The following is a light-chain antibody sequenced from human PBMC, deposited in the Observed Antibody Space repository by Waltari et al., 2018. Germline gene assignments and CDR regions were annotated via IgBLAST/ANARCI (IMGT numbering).Light chain of an antibody. CDR1: RSYVGSNNL. V-gene: IGLV2-23*01. CDR2: EGS. Sequence: QSALTQPASVSGSPGQSITISCTGTRSYVGSNNLVSWYQQHPGKAPKLMIYEGSKRPSGVSNRFSGSKSGNTASLTISGLQAEDEADYYCCSYAGSSTYVFGTGTKVTVL. CDR3: CSYAGSSTYV. J-gene: IGLJ1*01.